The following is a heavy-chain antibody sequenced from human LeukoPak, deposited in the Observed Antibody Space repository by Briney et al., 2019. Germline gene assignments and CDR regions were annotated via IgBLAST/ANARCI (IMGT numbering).Heavy chain of an antibody. CDR2: IYYSGSA. CDR3: ARSYGSGNYFDY. Sequence: SETLSLTCTVSGGSIVNFYWSWIRQPPGKGLEWIGYIYYSGSAKYNPSLKSRVTMSVDTSKNQFSLNLRSMTAADTAVYYCARSYGSGNYFDYWGQGTLV. D-gene: IGHD3-10*01. J-gene: IGHJ4*02. V-gene: IGHV4-59*01. CDR1: GGSIVNFY.